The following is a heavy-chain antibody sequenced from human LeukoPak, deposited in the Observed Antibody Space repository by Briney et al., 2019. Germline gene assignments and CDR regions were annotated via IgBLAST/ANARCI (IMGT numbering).Heavy chain of an antibody. D-gene: IGHD1-26*01. CDR3: ARTLVGATSGPEVYLVS. V-gene: IGHV3-23*01. Sequence: QPGGCLRLSCAASGFTFSNYAMTWVRQAPGKGLEWVSAINGSGGRTYYPDSVKGRFTVSRDNSKSTLYLQINSLTAADTAVYYCARTLVGATSGPEVYLVSCGRRALFSVSS. CDR1: GFTFSNYA. J-gene: IGHJ4*02. CDR2: INGSGGRT.